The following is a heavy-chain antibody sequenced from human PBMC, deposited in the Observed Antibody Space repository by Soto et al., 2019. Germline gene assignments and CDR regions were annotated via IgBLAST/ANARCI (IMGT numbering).Heavy chain of an antibody. D-gene: IGHD3-16*01. CDR2: INTSNGNT. J-gene: IGHJ6*02. Sequence: QVQLVQSRAEVKNPGASVKVSCKASGYSFTRYGIAWAPQAPGQGLEWMGWINTSNGNTTDAQNLQGRVTRTTDTSIRKAYMELRSLRTNDTAIYYCAMVDVYVTPRPQDVWGQGTTVIVSS. CDR3: AMVDVYVTPRPQDV. V-gene: IGHV1-18*01. CDR1: GYSFTRYG.